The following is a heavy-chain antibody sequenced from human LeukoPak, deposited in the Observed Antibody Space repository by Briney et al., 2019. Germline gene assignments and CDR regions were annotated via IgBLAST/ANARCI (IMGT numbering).Heavy chain of an antibody. CDR2: IRYDGSNK. CDR3: AKLEVVPAAIQNWFDP. J-gene: IGHJ5*02. Sequence: GGSLRLSCAASGFTFSSHGMHWVRPGPGKGLGWVAFIRYDGSNKYYADSVKGRFTISRDNSKNTLYLQMNSLRAEDTAVYYCAKLEVVPAAIQNWFDPWGQGTLVTVSS. V-gene: IGHV3-30*02. CDR1: GFTFSSHG. D-gene: IGHD2-2*01.